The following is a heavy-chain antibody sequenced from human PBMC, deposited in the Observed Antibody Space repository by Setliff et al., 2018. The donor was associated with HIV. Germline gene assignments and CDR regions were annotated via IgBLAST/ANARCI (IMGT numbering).Heavy chain of an antibody. V-gene: IGHV4-61*09. CDR3: AREGKYGYSSSWYNY. J-gene: IGHJ4*02. Sequence: SETLSLTCAVSGGSFSSGNYYWSWIRQPAGKGLEWIGHIYSIENTNYNPSLKSRVTISVDTSKNQFSLKLRSLTAADTAFYYCAREGKYGYSSSWYNYWGQGALVTVSS. CDR1: GGSFSSGNYY. D-gene: IGHD6-13*01. CDR2: IYSIENT.